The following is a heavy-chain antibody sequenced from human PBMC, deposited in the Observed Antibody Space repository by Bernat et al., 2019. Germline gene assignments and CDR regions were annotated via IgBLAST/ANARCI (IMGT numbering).Heavy chain of an antibody. V-gene: IGHV4-30-2*01. J-gene: IGHJ5*02. CDR3: TRGVGGGDCSLNWFDT. Sequence: QLQLQESGSGLVKPSQTLSLTCAVSGGSISSGGYSWSWIRQPPGKGREWIGYIYHSGSTYYNPSLKSRVPISVDRSKNQFSLKLSSVTAADTAVYHCTRGVGGGDCSLNWFDTWDQGNLVKVSS. CDR2: IYHSGST. D-gene: IGHD2-21*02. CDR1: GGSISSGGYS.